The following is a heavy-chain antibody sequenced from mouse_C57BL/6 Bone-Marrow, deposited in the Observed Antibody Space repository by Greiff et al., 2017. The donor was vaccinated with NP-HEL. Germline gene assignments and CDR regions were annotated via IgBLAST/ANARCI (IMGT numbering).Heavy chain of an antibody. CDR3: AKDYYGSSVWFAY. V-gene: IGHV1-50*01. CDR2: IDPSDSYT. J-gene: IGHJ3*01. Sequence: VKLQQPGAELVKPGASVKLSCKASGYTFTSYWMQWVKQRPGQGLEWIGEIDPSDSYTNYNQKFKGKATLTVDTSSSTAYMQLSSLTSEDSAVYYCAKDYYGSSVWFAYWGQGTLVTVSA. CDR1: GYTFTSYW. D-gene: IGHD1-1*01.